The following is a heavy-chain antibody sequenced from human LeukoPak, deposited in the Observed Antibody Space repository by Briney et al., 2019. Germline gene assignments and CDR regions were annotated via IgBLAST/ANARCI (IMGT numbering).Heavy chain of an antibody. CDR3: ARSSGWYAF. D-gene: IGHD6-19*01. CDR2: ISSSSTYI. Sequence: GGSLRLSCVASGFTFSDYSMNWVRQAPGKGLEWVSSISSSSTYISYTESVKGRFTISRDNAKTSLYLQMNSLRAEDTAVYYCARSSGWYAFWGQGNLVPVSS. V-gene: IGHV3-21*06. CDR1: GFTFSDYS. J-gene: IGHJ5*01.